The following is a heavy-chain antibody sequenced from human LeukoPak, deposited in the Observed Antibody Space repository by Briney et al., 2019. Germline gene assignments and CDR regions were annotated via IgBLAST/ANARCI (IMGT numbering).Heavy chain of an antibody. Sequence: SCKASGGTFSSYAMHWVRQAPGKGLEWVAVISYDGSNKYYADSVKGRFTISRDNSKNTLYLQMNSLRAEDTAVYYCARGLIVVVPAAHYWGQGTLVTVSS. CDR1: GGTFSSYA. V-gene: IGHV3-30*04. CDR2: ISYDGSNK. J-gene: IGHJ4*02. CDR3: ARGLIVVVPAAHY. D-gene: IGHD2-2*01.